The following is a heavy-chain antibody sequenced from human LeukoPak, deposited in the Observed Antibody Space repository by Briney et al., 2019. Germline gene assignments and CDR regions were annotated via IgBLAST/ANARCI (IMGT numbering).Heavy chain of an antibody. Sequence: SETLSLTCTVSGGSISSNNYYWGWIRQPPGKGLEWIGSIYYSGRPYYNPSLKSRVTISVDTSKNQFSLKLTSLTAADTAVYYCAKGGKGFPLGLRFDSWGQGTLVSVSS. CDR1: GGSISSNNYY. J-gene: IGHJ4*02. V-gene: IGHV4-39*07. CDR2: IYYSGRP. D-gene: IGHD2-21*01. CDR3: AKGGKGFPLGLRFDS.